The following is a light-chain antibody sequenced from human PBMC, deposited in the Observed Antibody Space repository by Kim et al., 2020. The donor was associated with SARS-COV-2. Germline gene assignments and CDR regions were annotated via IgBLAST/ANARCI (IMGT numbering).Light chain of an antibody. CDR3: SSYAGSSNLV. Sequence: QSVTIACSGTTSDVGGHNYVSWYQQHPGKAPKLMIYDVTKRPSGVPDRFSGSKSGNTASLTVSGLQAEDEADYYCSSYAGSSNLVFGGGTQLTVL. CDR2: DVT. CDR1: TSDVGGHNY. V-gene: IGLV2-8*01. J-gene: IGLJ3*02.